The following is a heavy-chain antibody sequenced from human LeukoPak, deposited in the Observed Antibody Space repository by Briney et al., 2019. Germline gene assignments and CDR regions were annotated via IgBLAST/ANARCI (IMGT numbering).Heavy chain of an antibody. CDR3: AKGGDTMVRGVIIKD. J-gene: IGHJ4*02. CDR1: GFTFSSYG. Sequence: GGSLRLSCAASGFTFSSYGMHWVRKAPGKGLEWVAVISYDGSKKYYADSVKGRFTISRDNSKNTLYLQMNSLRAEDTAVYYCAKGGDTMVRGVIIKDWGQGTLVTVSS. V-gene: IGHV3-30*18. CDR2: ISYDGSKK. D-gene: IGHD3-10*01.